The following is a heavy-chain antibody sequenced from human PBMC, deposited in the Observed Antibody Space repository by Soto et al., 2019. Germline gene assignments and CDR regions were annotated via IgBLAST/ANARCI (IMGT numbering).Heavy chain of an antibody. J-gene: IGHJ4*02. Sequence: GESLKISCKGSGYSFTSYWIAWVRQMPGKGLEWMGIINPGDFDARYGPSFQGQVTVSADKSINTAYLQWNSLKAPDTAMYYCARSRDGYNFDYWGQRTLVTVSS. CDR3: ARSRDGYNFDY. CDR1: GYSFTSYW. D-gene: IGHD5-12*01. CDR2: INPGDFDA. V-gene: IGHV5-51*01.